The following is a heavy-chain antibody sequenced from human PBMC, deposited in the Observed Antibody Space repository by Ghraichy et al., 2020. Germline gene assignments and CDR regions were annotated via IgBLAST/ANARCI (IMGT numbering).Heavy chain of an antibody. J-gene: IGHJ4*02. V-gene: IGHV4-39*01. CDR2: IYYSGST. Sequence: ESLNISCTVSGGSISSSSYYWGWIRQPPGKGLEWIGSIYYSGSTYYNPSLKSRVTISVDTSKNQFSLKLSSVTAADTAVYYCARHDRRYCTNGVCSYYFDYWGQGTLVTVSS. CDR3: ARHDRRYCTNGVCSYYFDY. CDR1: GGSISSSSYY. D-gene: IGHD2-8*01.